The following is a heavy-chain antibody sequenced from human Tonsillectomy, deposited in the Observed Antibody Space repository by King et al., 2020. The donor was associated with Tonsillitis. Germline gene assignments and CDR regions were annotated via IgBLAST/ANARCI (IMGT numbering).Heavy chain of an antibody. Sequence: VQLVESGGGVVQPGRSLRLSCAASGFTFSNYGMHWVRQAPGKGLEWVAVISYDGSNKFYADSVKGRFTISRDNSKNTVYLQMISLRAEDTAVYYCARVGGDGASQGVNCFDPWGQGTLVTVLS. V-gene: IGHV3-33*05. CDR2: ISYDGSNK. CDR1: GFTFSNYG. J-gene: IGHJ5*02. CDR3: ARVGGDGASQGVNCFDP. D-gene: IGHD4-17*01.